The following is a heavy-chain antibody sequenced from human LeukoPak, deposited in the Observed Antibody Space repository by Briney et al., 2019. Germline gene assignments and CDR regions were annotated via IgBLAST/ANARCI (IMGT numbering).Heavy chain of an antibody. CDR1: GYTLTELS. D-gene: IGHD3-16*02. Sequence: ASAKVSCKVSGYTLTELSMHWVRQAPGKGSEGMGGFDAEDGETMYAQKFQGRVTMNEDTSKKRAYMEVSSLRSEDTAVYYCATWDAGGRYLGYWGQGTLVTVSS. CDR3: ATWDAGGRYLGY. V-gene: IGHV1-24*01. CDR2: FDAEDGET. J-gene: IGHJ4*02.